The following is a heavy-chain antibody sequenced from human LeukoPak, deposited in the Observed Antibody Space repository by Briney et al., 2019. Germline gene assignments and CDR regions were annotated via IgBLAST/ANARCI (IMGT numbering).Heavy chain of an antibody. V-gene: IGHV3-48*01. D-gene: IGHD3-9*01. CDR3: ARDLDWGAFDA. Sequence: GGSLRLSCAASGFTFDDYTMHWVRQAPGKGLEWVSYISSSSSTIYYADSVKGRFTISRDNSKNTVSLHMNSLRAEDTALYYCARDLDWGAFDAWGQGTLVTVSS. CDR1: GFTFDDYT. J-gene: IGHJ5*02. CDR2: ISSSSSTI.